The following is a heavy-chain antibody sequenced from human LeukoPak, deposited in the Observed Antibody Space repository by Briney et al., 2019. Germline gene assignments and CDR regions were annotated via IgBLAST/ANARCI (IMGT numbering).Heavy chain of an antibody. Sequence: GGSLRLSCAASGFTFSDYYMSWVRQAPGKGLKWVSAISGSGGSTYYADSVKGRFTISRDNSKNTLYLQMNSLRAEDTAVYYCAKGVRGYYDILTGYPPERAFDIWGQGTMVTVSS. CDR2: ISGSGGST. D-gene: IGHD3-9*01. V-gene: IGHV3-23*01. CDR3: AKGVRGYYDILTGYPPERAFDI. J-gene: IGHJ3*02. CDR1: GFTFSDYY.